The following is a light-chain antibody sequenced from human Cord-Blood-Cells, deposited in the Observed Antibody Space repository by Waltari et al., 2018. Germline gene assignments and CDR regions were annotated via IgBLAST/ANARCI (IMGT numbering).Light chain of an antibody. V-gene: IGKV3-15*01. J-gene: IGKJ5*01. CDR2: GAS. Sequence: ILMTQSTATLSVSPGERATLSCRASQSVSRNLAWYQQKPGQAPRLLIYGASTRATGIPARFSGSGSGTEFTLTISSLQSEDFAVYYCQQYNNWITFGQGTRLEIK. CDR1: QSVSRN. CDR3: QQYNNWIT.